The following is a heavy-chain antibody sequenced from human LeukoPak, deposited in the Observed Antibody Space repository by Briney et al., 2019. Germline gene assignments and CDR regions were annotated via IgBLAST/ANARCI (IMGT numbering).Heavy chain of an antibody. CDR1: GFTFSSYA. Sequence: GGSLRLSCAASGFTFSSYAMSWVRQAPGKGLEWVLSITGSGASTYYADSVKGRFTISRDNAKNSLYLQMNSLRAEDTAVYYCARAYSSSTFDYWGQGTLVTVSS. V-gene: IGHV3-23*01. CDR3: ARAYSSSTFDY. D-gene: IGHD6-6*01. CDR2: ITGSGAST. J-gene: IGHJ4*02.